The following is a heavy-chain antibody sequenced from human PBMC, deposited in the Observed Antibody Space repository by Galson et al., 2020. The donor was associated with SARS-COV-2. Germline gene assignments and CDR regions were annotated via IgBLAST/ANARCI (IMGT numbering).Heavy chain of an antibody. V-gene: IGHV3-21*01. CDR1: GFTFSSYS. J-gene: IGHJ5*02. Sequence: GESLKISCAASGFTFSSYSMNWVRQAPGKGLEWVSSISSSSSYIYYADSVKGRFTISRDNAKNSLYLQMNTLRAEDTAVYYCATADGQKLAWGQGTLVTVSS. CDR2: ISSSSSYI. CDR3: ATADGQKLA.